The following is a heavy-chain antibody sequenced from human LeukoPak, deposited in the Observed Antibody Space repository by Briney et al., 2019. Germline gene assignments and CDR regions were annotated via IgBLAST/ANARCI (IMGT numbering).Heavy chain of an antibody. J-gene: IGHJ5*02. Sequence: PSETLSLTCTVSGGAISSGSYYWSWIRQSAGKGLEWIGRIYTSGTTNSNPSLKSRVTISVDTSKNHFSLKLSSVTAADTAVYYCARGYHTSRIYYDSTKNGFDPWGQGTLVTVSS. V-gene: IGHV4-61*02. CDR3: ARGYHTSRIYYDSTKNGFDP. CDR2: IYTSGTT. D-gene: IGHD3-22*01. CDR1: GGAISSGSYY.